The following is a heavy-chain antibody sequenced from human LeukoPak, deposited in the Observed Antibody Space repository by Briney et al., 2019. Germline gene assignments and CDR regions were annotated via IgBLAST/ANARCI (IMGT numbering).Heavy chain of an antibody. V-gene: IGHV1-18*01. CDR2: ISAYNGNT. D-gene: IGHD3-22*01. J-gene: IGHJ4*02. CDR3: ARVVTYYYDSSGYYYFDY. CDR1: GYTFTSYG. Sequence: ASVKVSCKASGYTFTSYGISWVRQAPGQGLEWMGWISAYNGNTNYAQKLQGRVTMTTDTSTSTAYMELRSLRSDDTAVYYCARVVTYYYDSSGYYYFDYWGQGTPVTVSS.